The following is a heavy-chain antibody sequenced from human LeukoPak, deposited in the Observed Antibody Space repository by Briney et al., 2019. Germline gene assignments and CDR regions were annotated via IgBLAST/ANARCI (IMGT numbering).Heavy chain of an antibody. J-gene: IGHJ4*02. CDR2: IISSGGVT. CDR3: AKNAGYSYGLYYFDY. Sequence: PGGSLRLSCAASGFTFSSYGMHWVRQAPGKGLEWVSSIISSGGVTYYADSVKGRFTISRDNSKNTVYLQMDSLRAEDSAVYYCAKNAGYSYGLYYFDYWGQGTLVTVSS. D-gene: IGHD5-18*01. V-gene: IGHV3-23*01. CDR1: GFTFSSYG.